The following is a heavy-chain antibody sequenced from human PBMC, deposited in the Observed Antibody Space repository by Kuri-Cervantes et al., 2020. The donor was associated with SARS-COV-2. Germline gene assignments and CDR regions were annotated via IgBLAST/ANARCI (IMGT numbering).Heavy chain of an antibody. V-gene: IGHV3-23*01. D-gene: IGHD3-10*01. CDR2: ISGSGGST. Sequence: SCAASGFTFSSYAMSWVRQAPGKGLEWVSAISGSGGSTYYADSVKGRFTISRDNSKNTLYLQMNSLRAEDTAVYYCAKEGFFYGSGRHFDYWGQGTLVTSPQ. J-gene: IGHJ4*02. CDR1: GFTFSSYA. CDR3: AKEGFFYGSGRHFDY.